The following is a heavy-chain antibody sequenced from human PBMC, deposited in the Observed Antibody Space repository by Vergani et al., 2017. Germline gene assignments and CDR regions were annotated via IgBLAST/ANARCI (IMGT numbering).Heavy chain of an antibody. V-gene: IGHV1-69-2*01. D-gene: IGHD4-17*01. CDR3: ATPQSVTTGGMEV. Sequence: EVQLVQSGAEVKKPGATMKISCKVSGYTFTDHSMHWVKQAPGKGLEWMGLVDPEDGETIYAEKFKGRVTIAADTSKDTAHLELSSLRSEDTAVYYCATPQSVTTGGMEVWGQGTTVIVSS. CDR2: VDPEDGET. J-gene: IGHJ6*02. CDR1: GYTFTDHS.